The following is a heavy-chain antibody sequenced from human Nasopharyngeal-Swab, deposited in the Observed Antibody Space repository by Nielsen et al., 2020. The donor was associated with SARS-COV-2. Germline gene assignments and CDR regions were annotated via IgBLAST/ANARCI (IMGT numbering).Heavy chain of an antibody. D-gene: IGHD3-10*01. V-gene: IGHV3-30-3*01. J-gene: IGHJ6*03. Sequence: GESLKISCAASGFTFSSYAMHWVRQAPGKGLEWVAVISYDGSNKYYADSVKGRFTISRDNSKNTLYLQMNSLRAEDTAVYYCASGFGLNLYYYYYYMDVWGKGTTVTVSS. CDR2: ISYDGSNK. CDR3: ASGFGLNLYYYYYYMDV. CDR1: GFTFSSYA.